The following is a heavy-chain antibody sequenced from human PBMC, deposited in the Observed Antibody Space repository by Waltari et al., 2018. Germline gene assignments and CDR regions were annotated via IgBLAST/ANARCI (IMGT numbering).Heavy chain of an antibody. CDR2: ISGSGGST. CDR1: GFTFSSYA. Sequence: EVQLLESGGGLVQPGGSLRLSCAASGFTFSSYAISWVRKAPGKGLEWVSSISGSGGSTYYADSVKGRFTISRDNSKNTLYLQMNSLRAEDTAVYYCARPYCTNGVCYYYFDYWGQGALVTVSS. J-gene: IGHJ4*02. D-gene: IGHD2-8*01. CDR3: ARPYCTNGVCYYYFDY. V-gene: IGHV3-23*01.